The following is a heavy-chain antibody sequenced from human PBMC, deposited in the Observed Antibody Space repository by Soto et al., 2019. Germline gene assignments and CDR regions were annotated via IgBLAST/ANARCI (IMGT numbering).Heavy chain of an antibody. D-gene: IGHD6-25*01. CDR3: EKDLTAIGAFDI. CDR2: ISYDGSNK. CDR1: GFTFSSYG. V-gene: IGHV3-30*18. Sequence: PGGPLRLSCAASGFTFSSYGMHWVRQAPGKGLEWVAVISYDGSNKYYADSVKGRFTISRDNSKNTLYLQMNSLRAEDTAVYYCEKDLTAIGAFDIWGQGTMVTVSS. J-gene: IGHJ3*02.